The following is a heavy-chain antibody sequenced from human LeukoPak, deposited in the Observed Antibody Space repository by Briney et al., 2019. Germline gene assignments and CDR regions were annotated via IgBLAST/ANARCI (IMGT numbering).Heavy chain of an antibody. CDR3: AKDEKRGGGPATY. V-gene: IGHV3-23*01. Sequence: GGSLRLSCAASGFTFSSYAMSWVRQAPGKGLEWVSAISGSGGSTYYADSVKGRFTISRDNSKNTLCLQMNSLRAEDTAVYYCAKDEKRGGGPATYWGQGTLVTVSS. J-gene: IGHJ4*02. D-gene: IGHD1-1*01. CDR2: ISGSGGST. CDR1: GFTFSSYA.